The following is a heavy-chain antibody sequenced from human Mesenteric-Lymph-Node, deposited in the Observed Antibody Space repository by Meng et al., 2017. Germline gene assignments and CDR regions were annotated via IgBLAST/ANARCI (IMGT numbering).Heavy chain of an antibody. CDR3: ARDLRVGKIDY. Sequence: GSLRLSCSVSGGSISSETYYWAWIRQPPGKGLEWIGSVHYSGSTYYNPSFKSRVTISIDTSKNQFSLKRTSVTAADTAMYYCARDLRVGKIDYWGQGTRVT. CDR2: VHYSGST. J-gene: IGHJ4*02. CDR1: GGSISSETYY. D-gene: IGHD7-27*01. V-gene: IGHV4-39*07.